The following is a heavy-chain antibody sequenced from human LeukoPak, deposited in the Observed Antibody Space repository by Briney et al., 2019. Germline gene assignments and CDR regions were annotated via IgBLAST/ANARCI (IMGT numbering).Heavy chain of an antibody. V-gene: IGHV4-34*01. J-gene: IGHJ1*01. Sequence: SETLSLTCAAYGGSFSGYFWSWIRQPPGKGLEWIGSIYYSGSTYYNPSLKSRVTISVDTSKNQFSLKLSSVTAADTAVYYCASFSGAAEYFQHWGQGTLVTVSS. CDR1: GGSFSGYF. CDR3: ASFSGAAEYFQH. CDR2: IYYSGST. D-gene: IGHD7-27*01.